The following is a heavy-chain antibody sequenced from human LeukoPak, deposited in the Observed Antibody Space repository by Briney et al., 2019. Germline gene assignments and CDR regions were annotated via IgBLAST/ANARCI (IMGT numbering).Heavy chain of an antibody. CDR3: AKERVTMDV. CDR2: IVVSGGST. J-gene: IGHJ6*04. V-gene: IGHV3-23*01. CDR1: GFTLSSYA. Sequence: GSLRLSCAASGFTLSSYAMSWVRQAPGEGLEWVSGIVVSGGSTYYADSVKGRFTISRDNSKNTLHLQMNSLRAEDTAVYYCAKERVTMDVWGKGTTVTVSS.